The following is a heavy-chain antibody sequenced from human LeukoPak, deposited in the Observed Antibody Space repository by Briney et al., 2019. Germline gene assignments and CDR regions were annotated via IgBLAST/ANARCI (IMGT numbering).Heavy chain of an antibody. V-gene: IGHV1-2*02. Sequence: ASVKVSCKASGYPFTDYYMHWVRQAPGQGLEWMGGISPRSGDTSYAQKFQGRVTMTRDTSINTVDMDLSGLTSDDTAVFYCARGREIHGGSDTNLDDYWGQGTLVTVSS. J-gene: IGHJ4*02. CDR1: GYPFTDYY. D-gene: IGHD3-10*01. CDR3: ARGREIHGGSDTNLDDY. CDR2: ISPRSGDT.